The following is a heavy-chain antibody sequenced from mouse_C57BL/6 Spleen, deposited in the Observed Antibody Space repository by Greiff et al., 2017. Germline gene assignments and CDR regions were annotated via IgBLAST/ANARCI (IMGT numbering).Heavy chain of an antibody. CDR3: ARDGNRYFDV. D-gene: IGHD2-1*01. CDR1: GFTFSDYG. Sequence: DVHLVESGGGLVKPGGSLKLSCAASGFTFSDYGMHWVRQAPEKGLEWVAYISSDSSTIYYADTVKGRFTISRDNAKNTLFLQMTSLRSEDTAMCYCARDGNRYFDVWGTGTTVTVSS. V-gene: IGHV5-17*01. J-gene: IGHJ1*03. CDR2: ISSDSSTI.